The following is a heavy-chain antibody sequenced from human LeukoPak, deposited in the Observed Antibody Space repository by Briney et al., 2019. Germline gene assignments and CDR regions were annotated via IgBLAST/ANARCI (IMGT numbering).Heavy chain of an antibody. CDR3: ARGYDSRGYYVEVGY. CDR1: GGSISSGDYY. CDR2: IYYSEST. Sequence: SQTLSLTCTVSGGSISSGDYYWSWIRHPPGKGLEWIGDIYYSESTYYNPSPKSRVTISVDTSKNQFSLKLSSVTAADTAVYYCARGYDSRGYYVEVGYWGQGTLVTVSS. V-gene: IGHV4-30-4*01. J-gene: IGHJ4*02. D-gene: IGHD3-22*01.